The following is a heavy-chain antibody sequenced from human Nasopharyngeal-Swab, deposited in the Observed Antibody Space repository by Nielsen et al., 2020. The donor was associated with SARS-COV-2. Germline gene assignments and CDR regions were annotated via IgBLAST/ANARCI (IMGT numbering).Heavy chain of an antibody. D-gene: IGHD3-22*01. V-gene: IGHV4-34*01. Sequence: SETLSLTCAVYGGSFSGHQWSWVRQPPGKGLEWIGEINHRGSTNYNPSLKSRVTISADTSKNQFSLNLSSVTAADTAVYYCARGLVDVNMMLVVIGFSYWLDSWGQGTLVTVSS. CDR1: GGSFSGHQ. CDR2: INHRGST. CDR3: ARGLVDVNMMLVVIGFSYWLDS. J-gene: IGHJ5*01.